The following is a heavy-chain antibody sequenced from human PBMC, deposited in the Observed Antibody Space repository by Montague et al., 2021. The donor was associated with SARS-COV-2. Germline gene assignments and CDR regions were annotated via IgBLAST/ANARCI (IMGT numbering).Heavy chain of an antibody. D-gene: IGHD1-14*01. CDR2: IYPGDSDT. Sequence: QSGAEVKKPGESLKISCKGSGYRFSSYWIGWVRQMSGKGLEWMGIIYPGDSDTRYSPSFRGQVTISADKSITTAYLQWSSLKASDTAMYYCARRIHGTYYFDYWGQGTLVTVSS. V-gene: IGHV5-51*01. CDR3: ARRIHGTYYFDY. J-gene: IGHJ4*02. CDR1: GYRFSSYW.